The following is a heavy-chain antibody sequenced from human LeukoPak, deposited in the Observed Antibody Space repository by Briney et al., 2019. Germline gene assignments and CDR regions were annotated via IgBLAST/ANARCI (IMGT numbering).Heavy chain of an antibody. V-gene: IGHV3-23*01. Sequence: GGSLRLSCAASGFTFSSYAMGWVRQAPGKGLEWVSAISGSDGRIYYADSVKGRFTTSRDNSKNTVYLQLNSLRAEDTAVYYCAKQGYTSSWLYFDYWGQGTLVTVSS. CDR1: GFTFSSYA. D-gene: IGHD6-13*01. CDR3: AKQGYTSSWLYFDY. J-gene: IGHJ4*02. CDR2: ISGSDGRI.